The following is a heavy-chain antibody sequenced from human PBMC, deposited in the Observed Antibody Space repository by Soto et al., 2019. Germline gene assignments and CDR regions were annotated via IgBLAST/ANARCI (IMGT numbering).Heavy chain of an antibody. CDR1: GYTFTSYD. D-gene: IGHD3-10*01. J-gene: IGHJ4*02. Sequence: QVQLVQSGAEVKKPGTSVKVSCKASGYTFTSYDINWVRQATGQGLEWMGWMNPNSGNTGYAQKFQGRVTMTRNTSISTAYMELSSLRSEDTAVYYCARGRLWFGELVIDYWGQGTLVTVSS. V-gene: IGHV1-8*01. CDR2: MNPNSGNT. CDR3: ARGRLWFGELVIDY.